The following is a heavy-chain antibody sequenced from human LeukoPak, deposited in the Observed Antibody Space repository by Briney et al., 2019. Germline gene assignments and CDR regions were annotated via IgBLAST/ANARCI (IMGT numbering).Heavy chain of an antibody. CDR2: MYYSGST. CDR3: ARHEGPRGGMATTP. D-gene: IGHD5-24*01. J-gene: IGHJ5*02. V-gene: IGHV4-59*08. CDR1: GDSISSYY. Sequence: SETLSLTCTVSGDSISSYYWSWLRQPPGKALEWIGYMYYSGSTNYNPSLKSRVTISVDTSKNQFSLKLSSVTAADTAVYYCARHEGPRGGMATTPWGQGTLVTVSS.